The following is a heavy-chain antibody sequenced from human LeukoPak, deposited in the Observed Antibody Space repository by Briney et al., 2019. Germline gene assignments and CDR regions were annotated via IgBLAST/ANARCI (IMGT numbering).Heavy chain of an antibody. CDR2: IVVGSGNT. CDR1: GFTFTSSA. Sequence: SVKVSCKASGFTFTSSAVQWVRQARGQRLEWIGWIVVGSGNTNYAQKFQERVTITRDMSTSAAYMELSSLRSEDTAVYYCAASLGELSYIDYWGQGTLVTVSS. V-gene: IGHV1-58*01. D-gene: IGHD3-16*02. CDR3: AASLGELSYIDY. J-gene: IGHJ4*02.